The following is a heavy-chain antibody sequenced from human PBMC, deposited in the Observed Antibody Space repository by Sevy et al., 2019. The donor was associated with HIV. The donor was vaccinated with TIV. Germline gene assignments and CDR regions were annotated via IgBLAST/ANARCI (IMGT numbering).Heavy chain of an antibody. V-gene: IGHV3-23*01. D-gene: IGHD3-10*02. CDR3: AREGCSRPHDY. CDR1: GFNFNIYS. Sequence: GGSLRLSCAVSGFNFNIYSMSWVRQAPGKGLEWVSTLSFGCGKINYADSVKGRFIISRDVSKNTLYPQMNSLRAEDTAVYFCAREGCSRPHDYWGQGTLVTVSS. J-gene: IGHJ4*02. CDR2: LSFGCGKI.